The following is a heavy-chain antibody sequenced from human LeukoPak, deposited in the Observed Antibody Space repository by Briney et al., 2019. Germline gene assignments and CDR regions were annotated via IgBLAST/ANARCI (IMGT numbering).Heavy chain of an antibody. CDR3: VRLQTYCSSTACSDALDI. Sequence: GGSLRLSCAASDFTYTMNWVRQAPGRGLEWVSSISSHSSYIYYADSVRGRFTISRDNAKNSLFLQMNSLRAEDTAVYYCVRLQTYCSSTACSDALDIWGQGTKVTVSS. D-gene: IGHD2-2*01. CDR2: ISSHSSYI. CDR1: DFTYT. V-gene: IGHV3-21*01. J-gene: IGHJ3*02.